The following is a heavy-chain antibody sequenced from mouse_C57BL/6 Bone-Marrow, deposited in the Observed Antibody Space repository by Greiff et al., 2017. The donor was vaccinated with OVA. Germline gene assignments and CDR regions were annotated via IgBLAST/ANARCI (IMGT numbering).Heavy chain of an antibody. D-gene: IGHD1-1*01. J-gene: IGHJ2*01. Sequence: DVQLQQSGAELVKPGASVKLSCTASGFNIKDYYMHWVKQRTEQGLEWIGRIDPEDGETKYAPKFKGKATITADTSSNTAYLQLSSLTSEDTAVYYCARWGTTVVQVDYWGQGTTLTVSS. CDR1: GFNIKDYY. CDR2: IDPEDGET. V-gene: IGHV14-2*01. CDR3: ARWGTTVVQVDY.